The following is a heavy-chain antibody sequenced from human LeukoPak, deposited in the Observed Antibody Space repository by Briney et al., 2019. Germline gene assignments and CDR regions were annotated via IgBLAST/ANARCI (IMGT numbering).Heavy chain of an antibody. CDR2: IKSKTDGETT. D-gene: IGHD3-10*01. V-gene: IGHV3-15*01. CDR1: GFTFTNAW. J-gene: IGHJ4*02. CDR3: TTDLGTYYHGSQRLIPIDY. Sequence: GGSLRLSCVDSGFTFTNAWMSWVHQAPGEGLEWIGRIKSKTDGETTNYAEPVRGRFTISRDDSKSAVYLQMNSLKIEDTAVYYCTTDLGTYYHGSQRLIPIDYWGQGTLVTVSS.